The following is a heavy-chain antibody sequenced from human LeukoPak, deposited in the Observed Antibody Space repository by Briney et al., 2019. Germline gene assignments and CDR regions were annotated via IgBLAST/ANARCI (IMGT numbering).Heavy chain of an antibody. V-gene: IGHV1-8*01. D-gene: IGHD6-13*01. J-gene: IGHJ4*02. CDR3: ARGLDGSSWYASGY. CDR2: MNPNSGNT. CDR1: GYTFTSYD. Sequence: ASVKVSCKASGYTFTSYDINWVRQATGQGLEWMGWMNPNSGNTGYAQKFQDRVTMTRNTSISTAYMELSSLRSEDTAVYYCARGLDGSSWYASGYWGQGTLVTVSS.